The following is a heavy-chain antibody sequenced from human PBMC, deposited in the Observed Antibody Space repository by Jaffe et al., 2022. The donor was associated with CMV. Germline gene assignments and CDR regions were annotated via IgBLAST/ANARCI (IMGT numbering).Heavy chain of an antibody. J-gene: IGHJ4*02. D-gene: IGHD3-10*01. Sequence: EVQLVESGGGLVKPGRSLRLSCTASGFTFGDYAMSWFRQAPGKGLEWVGFIRSKAYGGTTEYAASVKGRFTISRDDSKSIAYLQMNSLKTEDTAVYYCTRFDGGSLLWFGESYFDYWGQGTLVTVSS. CDR1: GFTFGDYA. CDR3: TRFDGGSLLWFGESYFDY. CDR2: IRSKAYGGTT. V-gene: IGHV3-49*05.